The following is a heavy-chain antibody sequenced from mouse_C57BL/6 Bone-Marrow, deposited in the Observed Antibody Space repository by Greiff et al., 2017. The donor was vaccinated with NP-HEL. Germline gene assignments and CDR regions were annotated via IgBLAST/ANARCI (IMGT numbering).Heavy chain of an antibody. V-gene: IGHV1-50*01. J-gene: IGHJ1*03. CDR2: IDPSDSYT. D-gene: IGHD1-1*01. CDR1: GYTFTSYW. CDR3: ARYYYGSSYGWYFDV. Sequence: VQLMESGAELVKPGASVKLSCKASGYTFTSYWMQWVKQRPGQGLEWIGEIDPSDSYTNYNQKFKGKATLTVDTSSSTAYMQLSSLTSEDSAVYYCARYYYGSSYGWYFDVWGTGTTVTVSS.